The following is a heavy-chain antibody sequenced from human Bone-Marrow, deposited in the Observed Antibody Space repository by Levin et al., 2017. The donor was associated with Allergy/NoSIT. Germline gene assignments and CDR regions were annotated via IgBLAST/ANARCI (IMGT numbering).Heavy chain of an antibody. J-gene: IGHJ5*02. V-gene: IGHV3-48*02. D-gene: IGHD3-3*01. Sequence: GGSLRLSCEASGFSLSNSNMNWVRQAPGKGLEWISYFGGSGTTTHYADSVKGRCTVSRDIAKNSLFLELSTLRDDDTAVYYCAREIAIFGVASEGSWFDPWGQGTLVIVSS. CDR3: AREIAIFGVASEGSWFDP. CDR1: GFSLSNSN. CDR2: FGGSGTTT.